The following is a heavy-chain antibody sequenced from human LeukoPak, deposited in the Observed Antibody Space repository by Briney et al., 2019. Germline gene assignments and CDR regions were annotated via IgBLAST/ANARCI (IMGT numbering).Heavy chain of an antibody. D-gene: IGHD3-10*01. CDR3: ARDRHYYGSGSLANMDV. J-gene: IGHJ6*02. CDR2: ISAYNGNT. V-gene: IGHV1-18*01. Sequence: ASVKVSCKASGYTLTSYGISWVRQAPGQGLEWMGWISAYNGNTNYAQKLQGRVTMTTDTSTSTAYMELRSLRSGDTAVYYCARDRHYYGSGSLANMDVWGQGTTVTVSS. CDR1: GYTLTSYG.